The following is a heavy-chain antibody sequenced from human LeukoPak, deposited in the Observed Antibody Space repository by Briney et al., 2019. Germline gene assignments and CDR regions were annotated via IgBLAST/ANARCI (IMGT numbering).Heavy chain of an antibody. CDR3: ARDQSNYYPYY. CDR1: GFKFDDYA. D-gene: IGHD3-22*01. J-gene: IGHJ4*02. CDR2: IKQDGSEK. Sequence: PGRSLRLSCAVSGFKFDDYAMHWVRQAPGKGLEWVANIKQDGSEKYYVDSVKGRFTISRDNAKNSLYLQMNSLRAEDTAVYYCARDQSNYYPYYWGQGTLVTVSS. V-gene: IGHV3-7*01.